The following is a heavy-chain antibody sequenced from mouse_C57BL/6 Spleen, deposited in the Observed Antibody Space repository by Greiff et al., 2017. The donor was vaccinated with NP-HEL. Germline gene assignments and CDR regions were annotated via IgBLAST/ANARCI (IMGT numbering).Heavy chain of an antibody. V-gene: IGHV5-4*01. CDR3: ARDLSSDSNYVSFAY. CDR2: ISDGGSCT. CDR1: GFTFSSYA. J-gene: IGHJ3*01. Sequence: EVKLMESGGGLVKPGGSLKLSCAASGFTFSSYAMSWVRQTPEKRLEWVGTISDGGSCTYYPDNVKGRFTISRDKAKNNLYLQMSHLNSEDTAIYYCARDLSSDSNYVSFAYWGQGTLVTVSA. D-gene: IGHD2-5*01.